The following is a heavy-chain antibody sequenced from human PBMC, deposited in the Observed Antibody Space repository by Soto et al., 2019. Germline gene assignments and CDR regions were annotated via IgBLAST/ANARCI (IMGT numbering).Heavy chain of an antibody. Sequence: QVQLQQWGAGLLKPSETLSLTCAVYGGSFSGYYWSWIRQPPGKGLEWIGEINHSGSTNYNPSLKSRVTISVDTSKNQFSLKLSSVTAADTAVYYCARDGIVVVPAAIGWFDPWGQGTLVTVSS. D-gene: IGHD2-2*02. CDR2: INHSGST. CDR3: ARDGIVVVPAAIGWFDP. J-gene: IGHJ5*02. V-gene: IGHV4-34*01. CDR1: GGSFSGYY.